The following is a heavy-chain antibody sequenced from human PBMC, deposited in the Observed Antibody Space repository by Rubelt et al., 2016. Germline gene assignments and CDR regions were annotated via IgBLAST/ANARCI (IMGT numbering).Heavy chain of an antibody. V-gene: IGHV1-3*01. J-gene: IGHJ5*02. CDR1: GYTFTNYG. Sequence: QVQLVQSGAEVKKPGASVKVSCKASGYTFTNYGMHWVRQAPGQRLEWMGWIDAGNGEQKYSQKFQGRVTITRDTSASTAYMELSSLRSEDTAVYYCARMRGPYSSSGGEFDPWGQGTLVTVSS. D-gene: IGHD6-13*01. CDR2: IDAGNGEQ. CDR3: ARMRGPYSSSGGEFDP.